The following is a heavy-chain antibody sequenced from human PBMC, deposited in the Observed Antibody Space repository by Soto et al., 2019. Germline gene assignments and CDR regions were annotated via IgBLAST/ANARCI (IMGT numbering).Heavy chain of an antibody. CDR2: LYWDDDN. CDR3: AHGSGWLFDY. V-gene: IGHV2-5*02. J-gene: IGHJ4*02. D-gene: IGHD6-19*01. CDR1: GFSLSTRDVG. Sequence: SGPTLVNPTQTLTLTCTFSGFSLSTRDVGVGWIRQPPGEALEWLALLYWDDDNRYSPSLRRRLTLTKDTSKNQVVLTMTNMGHVDTATSDCAHGSGWLFDYWGTGTLVT.